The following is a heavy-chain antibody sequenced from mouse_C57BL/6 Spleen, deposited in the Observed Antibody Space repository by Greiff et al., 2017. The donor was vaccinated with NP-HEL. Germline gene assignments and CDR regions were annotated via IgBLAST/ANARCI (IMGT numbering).Heavy chain of an antibody. D-gene: IGHD2-4*01. CDR3: ARRKPYDYDGSWFAY. J-gene: IGHJ3*01. V-gene: IGHV1-9*01. Sequence: QVQLKQSGAELMKPGASVKLSCKATGYTFTGYWIEWVKQRPGHGLEWIGEILPGSGSTNYNEKFKGKATFTADTSSNTAYMQLSSLTTEDSAIYYCARRKPYDYDGSWFAYWGQGTLVTVSA. CDR1: GYTFTGYW. CDR2: ILPGSGST.